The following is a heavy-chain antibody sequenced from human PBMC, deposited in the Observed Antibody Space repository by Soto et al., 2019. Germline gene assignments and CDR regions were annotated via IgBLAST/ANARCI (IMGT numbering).Heavy chain of an antibody. D-gene: IGHD3-3*01. V-gene: IGHV1-69*01. CDR3: ARDPSGLEWLVGYYYAMDV. CDR1: GGTFSSYA. CDR2: IIPIFGTA. J-gene: IGHJ6*02. Sequence: QVQLVQSGAEVKKPGSSVKVSCNASGGTFSSYAISWVRQAPGQGLEWMGGIIPIFGTANYAQKFQGRVTITADESTSTAYMELSSLRSEDTAVYYCARDPSGLEWLVGYYYAMDVWGQGTTVTVSS.